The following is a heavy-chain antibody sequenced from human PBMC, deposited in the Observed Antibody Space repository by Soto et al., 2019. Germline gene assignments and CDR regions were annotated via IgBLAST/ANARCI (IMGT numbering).Heavy chain of an antibody. D-gene: IGHD3-22*01. V-gene: IGHV4-34*01. J-gene: IGHJ4*02. CDR2: INHSGST. CDR3: ARATYYSDTGGSPPLDY. CDR1: GGSFSGYY. Sequence: PSETLSLTCAVYGGSFSGYYWSWSRQPPGKGLEWIGEINHSGSTNYNPSLKSRVTISVDTSKNQFSLKLSSVTAADTAVYYCARATYYSDTGGSPPLDYWSQGTLVTVS.